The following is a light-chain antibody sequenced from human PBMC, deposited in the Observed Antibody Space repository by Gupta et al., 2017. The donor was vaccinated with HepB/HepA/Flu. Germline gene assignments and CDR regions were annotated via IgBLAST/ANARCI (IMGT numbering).Light chain of an antibody. Sequence: ELVLTQSPGTLSLSPGETATLSCRASQTLSINTLAGYQLKTGQAPRLLITGAYRRATGMPDRISGGGSGTDFTPLIRRLEAEDFAVYYCQQFGRSTLVYTFGQGTKVDIK. J-gene: IGKJ2*01. CDR3: QQFGRSTLVYT. CDR2: GAY. CDR1: QTLSINT. V-gene: IGKV3-20*01.